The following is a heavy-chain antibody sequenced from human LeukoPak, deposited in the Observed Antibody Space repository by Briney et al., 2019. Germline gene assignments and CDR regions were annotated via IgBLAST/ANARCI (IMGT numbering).Heavy chain of an antibody. CDR3: ARLQTTVTTGIYYYYNYMDV. J-gene: IGHJ6*03. CDR1: GGSFSGYY. CDR2: INHSGST. V-gene: IGHV4-34*01. Sequence: SETLSLTCAVYGGSFSGYYWSWIRQPPGKGLEWIGEINHSGSTNYNPSLKSRVTISVDTSKNQFSLKVSSVTAADTAVYYCARLQTTVTTGIYYYYNYMDVWGKGTTVTVSS. D-gene: IGHD4-17*01.